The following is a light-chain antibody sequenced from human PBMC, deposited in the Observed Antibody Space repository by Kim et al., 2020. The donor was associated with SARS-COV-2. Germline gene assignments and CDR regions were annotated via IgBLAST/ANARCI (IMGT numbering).Light chain of an antibody. V-gene: IGLV2-14*04. CDR3: SSYTRSGTLYVV. CDR2: AVS. Sequence: SITFSCAGSSSAIGDYKYVSWYQQHPGKAPKLIISAVSDRPSGISNRFSGSKSGNTASLTISRLQAEDEADYYCSSYTRSGTLYVVFGGGTQLTVL. J-gene: IGLJ3*02. CDR1: SSAIGDYKY.